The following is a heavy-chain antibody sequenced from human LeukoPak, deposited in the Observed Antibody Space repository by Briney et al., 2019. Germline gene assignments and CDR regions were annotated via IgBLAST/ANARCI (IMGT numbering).Heavy chain of an antibody. Sequence: QAGGSLRLSCAASGFTFSSYAMHWVRQAPGKGLEWVAVIYFDGSKKYYAESVKGRFSISRDNSYNTLYLQMNSLRAEDTAVYYCAKDSIPSSWSFAIDAWGQGTMVTVSS. CDR2: IYFDGSKK. V-gene: IGHV3-30*04. CDR1: GFTFSSYA. CDR3: AKDSIPSSWSFAIDA. D-gene: IGHD6-13*01. J-gene: IGHJ3*01.